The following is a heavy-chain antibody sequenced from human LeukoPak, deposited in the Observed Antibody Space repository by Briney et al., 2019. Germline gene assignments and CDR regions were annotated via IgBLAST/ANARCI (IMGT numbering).Heavy chain of an antibody. CDR1: GFTFSSYA. CDR3: ARASNWNYFDY. J-gene: IGHJ4*02. V-gene: IGHV3-30-3*01. Sequence: GGSLRLSCAASGFTFSSYAMHWVRQAPGKGLEWVAVISYDGSNKYYADSVKGRFTISRDNSKNTLYLQMNSLRAEDTAVYYCARASNWNYFDYWGQGTLVTVSS. CDR2: ISYDGSNK. D-gene: IGHD1-1*01.